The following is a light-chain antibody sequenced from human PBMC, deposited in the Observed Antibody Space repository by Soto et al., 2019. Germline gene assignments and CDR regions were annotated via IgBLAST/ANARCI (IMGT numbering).Light chain of an antibody. CDR2: WAS. CDR1: QSILSRSDNKSF. CDR3: QQYFDVPFT. Sequence: DIVMTQSPDSLAVSLGERATINCKSSQSILSRSDNKSFLAWYQQKPGQPPQLIIYWASTRESGVPERFSGSGSGTDFTLTISSLEAEDVAFYWCQQYFDVPFTFGGGTKVDIK. J-gene: IGKJ4*01. V-gene: IGKV4-1*01.